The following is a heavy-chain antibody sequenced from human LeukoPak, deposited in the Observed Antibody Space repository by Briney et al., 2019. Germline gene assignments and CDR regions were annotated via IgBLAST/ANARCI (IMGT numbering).Heavy chain of an antibody. Sequence: ASVKVSCKASGYTFTSYDINWVRQATGQGLEWMGWMNPNSGNTGYAQKFQGRVTMTRNTSISTAYMELSRLRSEDTAVYYCALMALNGGKGIDYWGQGTLVTVSS. CDR2: MNPNSGNT. V-gene: IGHV1-8*01. CDR1: GYTFTSYD. D-gene: IGHD5-24*01. J-gene: IGHJ4*02. CDR3: ALMALNGGKGIDY.